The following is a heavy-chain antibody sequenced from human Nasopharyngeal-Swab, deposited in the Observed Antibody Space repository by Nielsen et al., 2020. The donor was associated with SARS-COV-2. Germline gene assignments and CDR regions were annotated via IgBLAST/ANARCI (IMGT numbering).Heavy chain of an antibody. D-gene: IGHD1-26*01. J-gene: IGHJ4*02. CDR1: GFTFGSYA. CDR3: ARGYSGSYYSPFDY. Sequence: GRSLRLSCAPSGFTFGSYAMHWVRQAPGKGLEWVAVISYDGSNKYYADSVKGRFPISRDNSKNTLYLQMNSLRAEDTAVYYCARGYSGSYYSPFDYWGQGTLVTVSS. V-gene: IGHV3-30-3*01. CDR2: ISYDGSNK.